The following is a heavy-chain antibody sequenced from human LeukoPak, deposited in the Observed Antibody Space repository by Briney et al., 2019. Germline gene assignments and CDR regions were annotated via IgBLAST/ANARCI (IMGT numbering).Heavy chain of an antibody. J-gene: IGHJ4*02. CDR3: ARICSTTDCLISA. D-gene: IGHD2-2*01. CDR2: ISTDGSYT. V-gene: IGHV3-74*01. CDR1: GLTFRGYW. Sequence: PGGSLRLSCAASGLTFRGYWMHWVRHAPGRGLVWVARISTDGSYTSYADCVKGRFTISRDNAKNTVYLQMSSLRAEDTAIYYCARICSTTDCLISAWGQGTLVTVSS.